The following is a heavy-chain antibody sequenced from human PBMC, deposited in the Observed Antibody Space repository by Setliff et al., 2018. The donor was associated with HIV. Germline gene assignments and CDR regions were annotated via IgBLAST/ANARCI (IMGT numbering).Heavy chain of an antibody. CDR3: ARALYGDYGGDLNWLDP. CDR2: INTNSGSP. D-gene: IGHD4-17*01. Sequence: GASVKVSCKASGYSFINYGISWVRQAPGQGLEWMGWINTNSGSPTYAQAFTGRFLFSVDTVVATAYLQINNLKTEDTAVYYCARALYGDYGGDLNWLDPWGQGTRVTVSS. V-gene: IGHV7-4-1*02. J-gene: IGHJ5*02. CDR1: GYSFINYG.